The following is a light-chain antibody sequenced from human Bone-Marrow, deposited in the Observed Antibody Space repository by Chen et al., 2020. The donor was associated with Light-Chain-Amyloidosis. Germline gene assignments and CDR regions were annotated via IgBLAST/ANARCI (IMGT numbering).Light chain of an antibody. V-gene: IGKV1-39*01. CDR3: EQSYSTPT. J-gene: IGKJ4*01. CDR1: QGISRY. Sequence: DIQMTQSPSSLAASVGDRVTISCRASQGISRYLNWYQQKPGEAPKLLIYAIFNLQSGVPSRFSGSGSGTDFTLTISSLQPEDFATYFCEQSYSTPTFGGGIKVEIK. CDR2: AIF.